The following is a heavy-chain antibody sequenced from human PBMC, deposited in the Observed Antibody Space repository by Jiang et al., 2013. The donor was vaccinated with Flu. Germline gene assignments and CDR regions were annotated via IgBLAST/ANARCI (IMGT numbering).Heavy chain of an antibody. D-gene: IGHD3-22*01. V-gene: IGHV3-7*05. CDR2: IKQDESEI. J-gene: IGHJ4*02. CDR1: GFTFSSYW. Sequence: VQLVESGGGLVQPGGSLRLSCAASGFTFSSYWMSWVRQAPGKGLEWVANIKQDESEIFYVDSVKGRFTIARDNAKNSLYLQMNSLRAEDTAVYYCVKDSHYYDNGDYYYYFDFWGQGTLVTVSS. CDR3: VKDSHYYDNGDYYYYFDF.